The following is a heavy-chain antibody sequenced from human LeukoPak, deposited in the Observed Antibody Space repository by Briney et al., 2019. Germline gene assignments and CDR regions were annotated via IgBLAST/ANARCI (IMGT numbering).Heavy chain of an antibody. CDR1: GFTFTSYA. D-gene: IGHD3-9*01. J-gene: IGHJ4*02. CDR2: ISDSGART. V-gene: IGHV3-23*01. CDR3: AKDPLRYFDYFPGGF. Sequence: GSLRLSFATSGFTFTSYALSWVRPAPGRGLEWVSAISDSGARTYYADSVKGRFTISRDNSKNTLYLQMNSLGAEDTAEYHCAKDPLRYFDYFPGGFWGQGTLDSVSS.